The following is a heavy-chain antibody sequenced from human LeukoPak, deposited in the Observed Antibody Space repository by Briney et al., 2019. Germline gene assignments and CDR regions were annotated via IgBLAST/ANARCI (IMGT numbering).Heavy chain of an antibody. CDR3: AREGHDYGDSPPGYYYDY. V-gene: IGHV1-18*01. J-gene: IGHJ4*02. Sequence: GASVKVSCKASGYTFTSYGISWVRQAPGQGLEWMGWISAYNGNTNYAQKLQGRVTMTTDTSTSTAYMELRSLRAEDTAVYYCAREGHDYGDSPPGYYYDYWGQGTLVTVSS. CDR2: ISAYNGNT. D-gene: IGHD4-17*01. CDR1: GYTFTSYG.